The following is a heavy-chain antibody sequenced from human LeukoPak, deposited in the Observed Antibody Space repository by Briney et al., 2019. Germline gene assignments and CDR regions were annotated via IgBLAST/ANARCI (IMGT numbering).Heavy chain of an antibody. CDR3: ARDSLPIVLMVYALDY. V-gene: IGHV3-30-3*01. D-gene: IGHD2-8*01. CDR1: GSTVGSYW. J-gene: IGHJ4*02. Sequence: PGGSLRLSCAPSGSTVGSYWTSCVRQAAGEGLEWVAVISYDGSNTYYADSVKGRFTISRDNSKNTLYLQMNSMRAEDTAVYCCARDSLPIVLMVYALDYWGQGTLVTVSS. CDR2: ISYDGSNT.